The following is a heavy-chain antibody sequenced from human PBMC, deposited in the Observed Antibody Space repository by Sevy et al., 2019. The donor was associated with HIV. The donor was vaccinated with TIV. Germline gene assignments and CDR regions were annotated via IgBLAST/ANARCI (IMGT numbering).Heavy chain of an antibody. CDR3: ARDRDITCGGGDAFDI. Sequence: ASVKVSCKASGGTFGTYSLSWLRQAPGQGFEWMGGIIPILHSANYAQNFQGRVTITADESTSTAYMELRSLRPEDSAVYYCARDRDITCGGGDAFDIWGHGTMVTVSS. J-gene: IGHJ3*02. V-gene: IGHV1-69*13. CDR1: GGTFGTYS. D-gene: IGHD3-16*01. CDR2: IIPILHSA.